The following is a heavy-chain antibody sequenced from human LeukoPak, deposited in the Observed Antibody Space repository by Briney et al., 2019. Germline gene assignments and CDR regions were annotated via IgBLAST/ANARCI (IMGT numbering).Heavy chain of an antibody. CDR3: ARDREVKYYGSGSPVDY. Sequence: GGPLRLSCAASGFTFSSYSMNWVRQAPGKGLEWVSSISSSSSYIYYADSVKGRFTISRDNAKNSLYLQMNSLRAEDTAVYYCARDREVKYYGSGSPVDYWGQGTLVTVSS. CDR2: ISSSSSYI. J-gene: IGHJ4*02. V-gene: IGHV3-21*01. D-gene: IGHD3-10*01. CDR1: GFTFSSYS.